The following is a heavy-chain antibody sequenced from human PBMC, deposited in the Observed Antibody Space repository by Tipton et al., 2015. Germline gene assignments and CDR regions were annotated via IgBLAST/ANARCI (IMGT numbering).Heavy chain of an antibody. J-gene: IGHJ4*02. V-gene: IGHV3-53*01. CDR2: TYSDGKS. D-gene: IGHD1-26*01. Sequence: SLRLSCAVSGFIVSENYMSWVRQAPGKGLERVAVTYSDGKSYYADSVKGRFTVSRDDSKNTLYLQMDSLRVEDTAVYYCARGSSGSYSFPFDYWGRGTLVTVSS. CDR1: GFIVSENY. CDR3: ARGSSGSYSFPFDY.